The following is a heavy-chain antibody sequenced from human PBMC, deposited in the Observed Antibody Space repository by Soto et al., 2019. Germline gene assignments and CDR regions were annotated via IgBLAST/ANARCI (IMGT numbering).Heavy chain of an antibody. CDR2: VYYTGTT. J-gene: IGHJ5*02. D-gene: IGHD3-22*01. Sequence: SETLSLTCTVSGGSISSGEYYWTWIRQPPGKGLEWIGYVYYTGTTTYSPSLKSRVTISVDTSMNQISLKLSSVTAADTAFYYCARLGGYYQSLDTWGQGTLVTVSS. CDR1: GGSISSGEYY. CDR3: ARLGGYYQSLDT. V-gene: IGHV4-61*08.